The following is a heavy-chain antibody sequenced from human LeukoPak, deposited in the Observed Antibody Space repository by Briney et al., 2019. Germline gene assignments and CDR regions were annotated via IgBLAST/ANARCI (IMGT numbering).Heavy chain of an antibody. V-gene: IGHV3-7*01. CDR1: GFTSCTYW. Sequence: GGSLSLSCAASGFTSCTYWMTWVRQGPGGGLEWVAKINQNGGETYYEDSVKGRFTISRDNAKNSLYLQMNSLRVEDTAVYYCARKKYYYDTSTYGWFDPWGQGISVTVSS. J-gene: IGHJ5*02. D-gene: IGHD3-22*01. CDR3: ARKKYYYDTSTYGWFDP. CDR2: INQNGGET.